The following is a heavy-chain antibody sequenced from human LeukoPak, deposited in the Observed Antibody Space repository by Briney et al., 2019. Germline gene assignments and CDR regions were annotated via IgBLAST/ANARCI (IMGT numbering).Heavy chain of an antibody. J-gene: IGHJ4*02. Sequence: GGSLRLSCAASGFTFSNAWMSWVSQAPGKGLEWVGRIKSNTDGGTTDYAAPVKGRFTISRDDSKNTLYLQMNYLQTEDTAVFYCTTDYGWLAYWGQGTLVTVSS. CDR1: GFTFSNAW. D-gene: IGHD5-12*01. CDR2: IKSNTDGGTT. V-gene: IGHV3-15*01. CDR3: TTDYGWLAY.